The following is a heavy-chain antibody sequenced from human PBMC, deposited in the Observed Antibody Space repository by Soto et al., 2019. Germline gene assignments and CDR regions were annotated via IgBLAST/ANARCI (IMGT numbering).Heavy chain of an antibody. CDR3: ARSGGNRGYYRDFDY. CDR1: GYTFTSYG. D-gene: IGHD3-3*01. CDR2: ISAYNGNT. J-gene: IGHJ4*02. Sequence: QVQLVQSGAEVKKPGASVKVSCKASGYTFTSYGISCVRQAPGQGLEWMGWISAYNGNTNYAQMFQGRVSMTTDTSTTTAYLDLRSLRSDDTAVYYCARSGGNRGYYRDFDYWGQGTLVTVSS. V-gene: IGHV1-18*01.